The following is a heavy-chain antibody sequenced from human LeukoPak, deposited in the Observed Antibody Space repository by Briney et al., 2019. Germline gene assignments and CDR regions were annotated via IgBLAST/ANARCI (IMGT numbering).Heavy chain of an antibody. V-gene: IGHV1-24*01. J-gene: IGHJ4*02. D-gene: IGHD3-10*01. CDR2: FDPEDGET. CDR1: GYTLTELS. CDR3: ARDLTGSYYMDY. Sequence: ASVKVSCKVSGYTLTELSMHWVRQAPGKGLEWMGGFDPEDGETIYAQKFQGRVTMTEDTSTDTAYMELSSLRSEDTAVYYCARDLTGSYYMDYWGQGTLVTVSS.